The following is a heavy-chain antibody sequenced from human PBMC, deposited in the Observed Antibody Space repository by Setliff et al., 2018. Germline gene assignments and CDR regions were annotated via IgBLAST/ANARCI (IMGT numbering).Heavy chain of an antibody. J-gene: IGHJ4*02. D-gene: IGHD2-2*01. CDR2: IYHSGST. V-gene: IGHV4-38-2*02. CDR3: ARLYGGYCSSTSCFYFDY. CDR1: GYSISSGYY. Sequence: SETLSLTCTVSGYSISSGYYWGWIRQPPGKGLEWIGSIYHSGSTNYNPSLKSRVTISVDTSKNQFSLKLSSVTAADTAVYYCARLYGGYCSSTSCFYFDYWGQGTLVTVSS.